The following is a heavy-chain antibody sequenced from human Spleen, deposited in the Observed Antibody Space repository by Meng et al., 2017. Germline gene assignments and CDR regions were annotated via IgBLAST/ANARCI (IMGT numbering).Heavy chain of an antibody. J-gene: IGHJ2*01. V-gene: IGHV4-34*01. D-gene: IGHD6-19*01. CDR2: INHSGST. Sequence: QVQLQQWGAGLLKPSETLSLTCAAYGGSFSGYYWSWIRQPPGKGLEWIGEINHSGSTNYNPSLKSRVTISVDTSKNQFSLKLSSVTAADTAVYYCARDTHSSGWYRWYFDVWGRGTLVTVSS. CDR3: ARDTHSSGWYRWYFDV. CDR1: GGSFSGYY.